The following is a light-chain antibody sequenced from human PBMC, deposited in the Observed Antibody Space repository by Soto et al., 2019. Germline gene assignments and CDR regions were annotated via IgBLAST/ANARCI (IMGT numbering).Light chain of an antibody. CDR3: QHYNSYSDA. Sequence: DIQMTQSPSTLSGSVGDRVTITCRASQTISSWLAWYQQKPGKAPKLLIYKASTLQSGVPSRFSGSGPGTEFTLTISSLQPDDFATYYCQHYNSYSDAFGQGTKVDI. J-gene: IGKJ1*01. CDR1: QTISSW. V-gene: IGKV1-5*03. CDR2: KAS.